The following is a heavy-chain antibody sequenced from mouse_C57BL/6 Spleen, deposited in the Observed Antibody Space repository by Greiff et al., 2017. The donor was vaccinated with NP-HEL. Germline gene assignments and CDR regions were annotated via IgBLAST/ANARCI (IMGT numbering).Heavy chain of an antibody. V-gene: IGHV1-26*01. J-gene: IGHJ4*01. Sequence: EVQLQQSGPELVKPGASVKISCKASGYTFTDYYMNWVKQSHGKSLEWIGDINPNNGGTSYNQKFKGKATLTVDKSSSTAYMELRSLTSEDSAVYYCARGLLRQSYYAMDYWGQGTSVTVSS. D-gene: IGHD2-3*01. CDR2: INPNNGGT. CDR3: ARGLLRQSYYAMDY. CDR1: GYTFTDYY.